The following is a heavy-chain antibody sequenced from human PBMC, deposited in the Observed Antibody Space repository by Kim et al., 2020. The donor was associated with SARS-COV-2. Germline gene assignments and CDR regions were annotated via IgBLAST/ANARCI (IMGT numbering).Heavy chain of an antibody. CDR3: LTRLLPN. Sequence: NGGSTHYADSVKGRFTISRDNSKNTLYLQMNSLRSEETAVYYCLTRLLPNWGRGTLVTVSS. V-gene: IGHV3-64D*09. J-gene: IGHJ1*01. CDR2: NGGST.